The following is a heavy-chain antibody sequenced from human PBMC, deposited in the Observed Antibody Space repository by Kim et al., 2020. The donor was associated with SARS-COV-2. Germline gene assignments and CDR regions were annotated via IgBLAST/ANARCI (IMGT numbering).Heavy chain of an antibody. D-gene: IGHD6-19*01. J-gene: IGHJ4*02. V-gene: IGHV1-69*13. Sequence: SVKVSCKASGGTFSSYAISWVRQGPGQGLEWMGVIIPIFGTANYAQKFRGRVTITADESTSTAYMERSSLRSDDTAVYYWARQSSGWYVAPDYGGQGTLVTVAS. CDR1: GGTFSSYA. CDR2: IIPIFGTA. CDR3: ARQSSGWYVAPDY.